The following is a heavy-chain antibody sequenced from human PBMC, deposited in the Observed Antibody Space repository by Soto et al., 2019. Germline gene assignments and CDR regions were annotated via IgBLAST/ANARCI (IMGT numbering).Heavy chain of an antibody. J-gene: IGHJ5*02. Sequence: GASVKVSCKSSGYTFTSYDISWVRQATGQGLEWMGWMNPNSGNTGYAQKFQGRVTMTRNTSISTAYMELSSLRSEDTAVYYCARGPRRITMIVVVITTKNWFDPWGQGTLVTVSS. D-gene: IGHD3-22*01. CDR1: GYTFTSYD. CDR3: ARGPRRITMIVVVITTKNWFDP. CDR2: MNPNSGNT. V-gene: IGHV1-8*01.